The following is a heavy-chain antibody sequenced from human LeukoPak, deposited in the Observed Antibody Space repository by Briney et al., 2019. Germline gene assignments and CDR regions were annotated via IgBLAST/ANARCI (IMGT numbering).Heavy chain of an antibody. J-gene: IGHJ6*03. V-gene: IGHV1-2*02. Sequence: ASVKVSCKASGYTFTGYYMHWVRQAPGQGLEWMGWINPNSGGTNYAQKFQGRVTMTRDTSISTAYMELSSLRSEDTAVYYCARAAIAARPGGYYYYYMDVWGKGTTVTVSS. CDR2: INPNSGGT. CDR3: ARAAIAARPGGYYYYYMDV. D-gene: IGHD6-6*01. CDR1: GYTFTGYY.